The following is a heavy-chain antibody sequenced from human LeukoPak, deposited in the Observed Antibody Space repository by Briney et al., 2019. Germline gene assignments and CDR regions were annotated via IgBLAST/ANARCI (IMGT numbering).Heavy chain of an antibody. D-gene: IGHD4-17*01. J-gene: IGHJ6*03. Sequence: GGSLRLSCAASGFTFSSYGMSWVRQAPGKGLEWVSAISGSGGSTYYADSVKGRFTISRDNSKNTLYLQMNSLRAEDTAVYYCAKAVTTGRHYYYYMDVWGKGTTVTISS. CDR3: AKAVTTGRHYYYYMDV. CDR2: ISGSGGST. V-gene: IGHV3-23*01. CDR1: GFTFSSYG.